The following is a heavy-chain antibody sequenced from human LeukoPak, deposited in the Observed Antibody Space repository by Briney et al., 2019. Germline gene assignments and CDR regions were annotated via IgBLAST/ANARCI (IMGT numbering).Heavy chain of an antibody. Sequence: GGSLRLSCAASEFSVGSNYMTWVRQAPGKGLEWVSAISGSGASTYYADSVKGRFTISRDNSKNTLSLQMNSLRAEDTAVYHCARGPYCSSTSCYSVGAFDIWGQGTMVTVSS. D-gene: IGHD2-2*02. J-gene: IGHJ3*02. CDR2: ISGSGAST. CDR3: ARGPYCSSTSCYSVGAFDI. CDR1: EFSVGSNY. V-gene: IGHV3-23*01.